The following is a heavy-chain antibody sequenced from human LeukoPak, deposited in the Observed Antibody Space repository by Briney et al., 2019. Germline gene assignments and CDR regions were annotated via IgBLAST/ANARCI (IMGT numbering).Heavy chain of an antibody. Sequence: PGGSLRLSCAASGFTFSSYAMNWVRQAPGKGLEWVSAISGSGDHTYYADSVKGRFTISRDNAKNSLFLQMNSLRAEDTAVYYCASGNFDSIWGSYRYTEFGYWGQGTLVTVSS. CDR3: ASGNFDSIWGSYRYTEFGY. CDR2: ISGSGDHT. V-gene: IGHV3-23*01. D-gene: IGHD3-16*02. CDR1: GFTFSSYA. J-gene: IGHJ4*02.